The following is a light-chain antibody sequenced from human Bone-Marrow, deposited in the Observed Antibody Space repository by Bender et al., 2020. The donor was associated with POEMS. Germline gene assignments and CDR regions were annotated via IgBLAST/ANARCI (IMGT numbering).Light chain of an antibody. CDR2: KDN. V-gene: IGLV3-25*03. J-gene: IGLJ1*01. Sequence: SFELTQSPSVTVSPGQTARITCSGHGLAKQHVYWYQHKAGQAPVLVIYKDNERPSEIPERFSGSSSGTTVTLTISGVQAEDEADYYCQSVDSSGTYVFGTGTKVTVL. CDR3: QSVDSSGTYV. CDR1: GLAKQH.